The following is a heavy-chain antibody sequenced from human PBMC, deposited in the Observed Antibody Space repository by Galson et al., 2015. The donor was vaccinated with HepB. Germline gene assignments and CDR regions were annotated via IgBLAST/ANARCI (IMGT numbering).Heavy chain of an antibody. J-gene: IGHJ5*02. D-gene: IGHD6-13*01. Sequence: SVKVSCKASGYTFTGYYMHWVRQAPGQGLEWMGWINPNSGGTNYAQEFQGWVTMTRDTSISTAYMELSRLRSDDTAVYYCAREPGIAGFDPWGQGTLVTVSS. V-gene: IGHV1-2*04. CDR1: GYTFTGYY. CDR3: AREPGIAGFDP. CDR2: INPNSGGT.